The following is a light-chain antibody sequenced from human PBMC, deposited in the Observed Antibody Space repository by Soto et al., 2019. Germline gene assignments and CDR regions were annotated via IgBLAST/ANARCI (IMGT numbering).Light chain of an antibody. CDR1: QSVLYSSNRKSY. CDR3: QQYYSSPRT. CDR2: SAS. Sequence: DIMMAQSPDSLAVSLGERATINCKSSQSVLYSSNRKSYLAWYQQKPGQAPKXXXHSASTRESGVPDRFSGSGSGTDFTLTISSLQDEDVAVYYCQQYYSSPRTFGQGTKVDIK. J-gene: IGKJ1*01. V-gene: IGKV4-1*01.